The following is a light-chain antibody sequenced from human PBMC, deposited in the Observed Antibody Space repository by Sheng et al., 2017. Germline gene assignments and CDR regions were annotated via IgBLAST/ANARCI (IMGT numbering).Light chain of an antibody. CDR1: RNIDQW. CDR3: QQYSLYWT. Sequence: DTRMTQSPSTLSASVGDRVTITCRASRNIDQWVPGISRDQGTPLSLLIYEASTLETGVPSRFSGSGSGTEFTLTITSLQPDDFATYYCQQYSLYWTFGQGTKV. J-gene: IGKJ1*01. CDR2: EAS. V-gene: IGKV1-5*03.